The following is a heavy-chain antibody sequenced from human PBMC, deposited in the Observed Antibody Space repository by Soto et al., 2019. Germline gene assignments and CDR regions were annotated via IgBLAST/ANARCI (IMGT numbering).Heavy chain of an antibody. Sequence: QVQLVESGGGVVQPGRSLRLSCAASGFTFSSYAMHWVRQAPGKGLEWVAVISYDGSNKYYADSVKGRFTISRDNYKNTLYLQMNSLRAEDTAVYYCARDIVVVPAAKGMDVWGQGTTVTVSS. J-gene: IGHJ6*02. CDR2: ISYDGSNK. D-gene: IGHD2-2*01. CDR3: ARDIVVVPAAKGMDV. CDR1: GFTFSSYA. V-gene: IGHV3-30-3*01.